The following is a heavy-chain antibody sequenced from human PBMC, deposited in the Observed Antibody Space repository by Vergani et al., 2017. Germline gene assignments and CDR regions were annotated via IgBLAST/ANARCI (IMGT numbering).Heavy chain of an antibody. D-gene: IGHD3-10*01. CDR3: AKGGVRADTRYYYMDV. J-gene: IGHJ6*03. CDR1: GFPFTSYA. Sequence: EVRLLESGGGLVQPGGSLRLSCVGSGFPFTSYAMNWVRQAPGKGLEWVSGISGSGATSSYAESMKGRFAMSRDNSKTTVYVQMNNLKPEDTAVYYCAKGGVRADTRYYYMDVWGKGTTVTVSS. V-gene: IGHV3-23*01. CDR2: ISGSGATS.